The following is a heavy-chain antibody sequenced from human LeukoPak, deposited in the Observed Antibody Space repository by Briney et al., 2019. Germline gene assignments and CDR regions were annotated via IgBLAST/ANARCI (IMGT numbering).Heavy chain of an antibody. Sequence: LSGGSLRLSCAASGFTFSSYSMNWVRQAPGKGLEWVSYISSSSSTIYYADSVKGRFTISRDNAKNSLYLQMNSLRAEDTAVYYCARGGRIAVAGPNYWGQGTLVTVSS. J-gene: IGHJ4*02. D-gene: IGHD6-19*01. V-gene: IGHV3-48*01. CDR3: ARGGRIAVAGPNY. CDR1: GFTFSSYS. CDR2: ISSSSSTI.